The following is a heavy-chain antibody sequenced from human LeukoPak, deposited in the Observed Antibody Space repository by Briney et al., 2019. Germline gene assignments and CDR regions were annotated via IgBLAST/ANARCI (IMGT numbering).Heavy chain of an antibody. D-gene: IGHD3-10*01. Sequence: SETLSLTCAVYGGSFSGYYWSWIRQPPGKGLEWIGEINHSGSTNYNPSLKSRVTISVDTSKNQFSLKLSSVTAADTAVYYCASGSYGSGFYYFYYMDVWGKGTTVTVSS. CDR1: GGSFSGYY. CDR2: INHSGST. CDR3: ASGSYGSGFYYFYYMDV. V-gene: IGHV4-34*01. J-gene: IGHJ6*03.